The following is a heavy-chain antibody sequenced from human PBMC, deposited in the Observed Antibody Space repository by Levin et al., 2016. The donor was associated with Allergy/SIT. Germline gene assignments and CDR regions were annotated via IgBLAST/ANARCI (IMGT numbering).Heavy chain of an antibody. V-gene: IGHV3-23*01. J-gene: IGHJ4*02. CDR1: GFTFSSYG. CDR3: AKGGTTGTTRYFDY. Sequence: GESLKISCAASGFTFSSYGMSWVRQAPGKGLEWVSAISGSGGSTYYADSVKGRFTISRDNSKNTLYLQMNSLRAEDTAVYYCAKGGTTGTTRYFDYWGQGTLVTVSS. D-gene: IGHD1-1*01. CDR2: ISGSGGST.